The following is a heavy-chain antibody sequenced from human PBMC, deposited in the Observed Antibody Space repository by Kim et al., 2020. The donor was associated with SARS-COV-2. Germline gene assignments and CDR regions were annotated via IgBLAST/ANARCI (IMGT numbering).Heavy chain of an antibody. J-gene: IGHJ6*02. Sequence: SVKVSCKASGGSFSTYSISWVRQAPVQGLEWMGGIIPMFGTANYAQSFQGRVTITADESMITAYMELSSLRSDDTAIYYCARDLGVAATQHFYYGLDVWGQGTTVTVSS. CDR1: GGSFSTYS. V-gene: IGHV1-69*13. CDR3: ARDLGVAATQHFYYGLDV. CDR2: IIPMFGTA. D-gene: IGHD1-26*01.